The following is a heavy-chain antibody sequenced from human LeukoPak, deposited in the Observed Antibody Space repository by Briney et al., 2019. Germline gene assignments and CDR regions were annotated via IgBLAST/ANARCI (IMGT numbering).Heavy chain of an antibody. Sequence: ASVKVSCKASGYTFSSYGISWVRQAPGQGLEWMGWTSAYNGNTNYAQKLQARVTMTTDTSTSTAYMELRSLRSDDTAVYYCARDSPIAAAGSFDYWGQGTLVTVSS. J-gene: IGHJ4*02. D-gene: IGHD6-13*01. V-gene: IGHV1-18*01. CDR1: GYTFSSYG. CDR3: ARDSPIAAAGSFDY. CDR2: TSAYNGNT.